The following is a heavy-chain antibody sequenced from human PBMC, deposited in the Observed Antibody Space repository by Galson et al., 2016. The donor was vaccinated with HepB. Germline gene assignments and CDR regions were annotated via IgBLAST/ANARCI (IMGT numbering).Heavy chain of an antibody. D-gene: IGHD5-24*01. CDR2: VYYSGDS. CDR1: GASINTTFYY. Sequence: SETLSLTCTVSGASINTTFYYWGWIRQPPGKGLDWIGTVYYSGDSYYNPSLESRVTITVDSSKNQFSLKVKSVTAAGTAVYYCARQGHNNLFQVWGQGTLVTVSS. CDR3: ARQGHNNLFQV. V-gene: IGHV4-39*01. J-gene: IGHJ4*02.